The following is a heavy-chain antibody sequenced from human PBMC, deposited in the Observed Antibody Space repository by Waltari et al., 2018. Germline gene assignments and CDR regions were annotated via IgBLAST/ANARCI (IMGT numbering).Heavy chain of an antibody. D-gene: IGHD3-22*01. J-gene: IGHJ4*02. CDR3: ARALSLGGYYEGFDY. CDR1: GFSFSDSY. Sequence: QVQLVESGGDLVRPGGSLRLSCAASGFSFSDSYMGWVRQAPGMGLELLSYIFSSGSTMYYADSVNGRFTISRDNAKNSLYLQMNSLRAEDTAVYYCARALSLGGYYEGFDYCGQGTLVTVSS. V-gene: IGHV3-11*01. CDR2: IFSSGSTM.